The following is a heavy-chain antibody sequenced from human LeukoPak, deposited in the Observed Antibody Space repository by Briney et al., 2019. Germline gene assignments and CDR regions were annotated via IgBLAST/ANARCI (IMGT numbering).Heavy chain of an antibody. CDR2: MKSLVDGGTT. D-gene: IGHD1-26*01. CDR3: ITDKPYRGLRTFDY. J-gene: IGHJ4*02. V-gene: IGHV3-15*01. CDR1: GFIFSNAW. Sequence: GGSLRLSCAGTGFIFSNAWMGWVRQAPGKGLEWVGRMKSLVDGGTTDYAATVKGRFTISRDDSKTTLYLQMHSLKTEDTAVYYCITDKPYRGLRTFDYWGQGTLVTVSS.